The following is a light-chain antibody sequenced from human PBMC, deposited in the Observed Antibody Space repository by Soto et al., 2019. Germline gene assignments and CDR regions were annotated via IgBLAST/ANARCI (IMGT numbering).Light chain of an antibody. Sequence: SYELTQSPSMSVAPGQTATITCGGNNIGSKSVQWYQQKSGQAPVLVVYDDTDRPSGIPERFSGSKSGNTASLTVSGLQAEDEADYYCSSYAGSNNFYVFGTGTKLTVL. CDR1: NIGSKS. CDR3: SSYAGSNNFYV. V-gene: IGLV3-21*02. J-gene: IGLJ1*01. CDR2: DDT.